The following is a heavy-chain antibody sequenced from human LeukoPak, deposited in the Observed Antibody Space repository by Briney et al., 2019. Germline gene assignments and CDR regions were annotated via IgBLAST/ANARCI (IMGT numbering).Heavy chain of an antibody. CDR3: ATVRLTGYRNQYYFDY. CDR2: ISYDGSNK. D-gene: IGHD3-9*01. J-gene: IGHJ4*02. V-gene: IGHV3-30*03. Sequence: GGSLRLSCAASGFIFSSYGMHWVRQAPGKGLEWVAVISYDGSNKYYADSVKGRFTISRDNPKNTLYLQMNSLRSEDTAVYYCATVRLTGYRNQYYFDYWGQGTLVTVSS. CDR1: GFIFSSYG.